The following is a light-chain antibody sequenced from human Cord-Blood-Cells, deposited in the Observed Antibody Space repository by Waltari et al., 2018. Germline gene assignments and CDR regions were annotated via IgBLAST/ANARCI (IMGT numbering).Light chain of an antibody. J-gene: IGLJ1*01. Sequence: QSALTQPASASGSPGQSITLSCTGTSSDVCGYNYVSWYQQHPGKAPKLMIYEVSNRPSGVSNRFSGSKSGNTASLTISGLQAEDEADYYCSSYTSSSTYVFGTGTKVTVL. CDR2: EVS. CDR3: SSYTSSSTYV. V-gene: IGLV2-14*01. CDR1: SSDVCGYNY.